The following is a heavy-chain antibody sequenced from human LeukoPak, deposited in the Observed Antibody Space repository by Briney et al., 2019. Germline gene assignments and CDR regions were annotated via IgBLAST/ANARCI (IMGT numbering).Heavy chain of an antibody. CDR2: ISGSGGST. CDR3: AKGSSSSRELDY. V-gene: IGHV3-23*01. Sequence: GGSLRLSCTASGFTFGDYAMSWVRQAPGKGLEWVSAISGSGGSTYYADSVKGRFTISRDNSKNTLYLQMNSLRAEDTAVYYCAKGSSSSRELDYWGQGTLVTVSS. D-gene: IGHD6-6*01. J-gene: IGHJ4*02. CDR1: GFTFGDYA.